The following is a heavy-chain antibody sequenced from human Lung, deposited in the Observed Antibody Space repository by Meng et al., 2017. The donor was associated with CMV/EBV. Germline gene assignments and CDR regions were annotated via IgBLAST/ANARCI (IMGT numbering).Heavy chain of an antibody. CDR1: GYTFTSYG. V-gene: IGHV1-18*01. CDR2: INAYNGNT. J-gene: IGHJ4*03. Sequence: ASVXVSXKASGYTFTSYGISWVRQAPGQGLEWMGWINAYNGNTNYAQKLQGRVTTNTDTSTSTAYMELRSLRADDTAVYYCARDRVPGIVVVQTAFDYWAHGTXVTVSS. D-gene: IGHD2-2*01. CDR3: ARDRVPGIVVVQTAFDY.